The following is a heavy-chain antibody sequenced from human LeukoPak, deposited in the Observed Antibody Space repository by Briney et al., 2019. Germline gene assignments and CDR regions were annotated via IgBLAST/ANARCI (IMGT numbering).Heavy chain of an antibody. CDR2: ISAYNGNT. V-gene: IGHV1-18*04. Sequence: ASVNVSCKASGYTFTSYGISWVRQAPGQGLEWMGWISAYNGNTNYAQKLQGRVTMTTDTSTSTAYMELRSLRSDDTAVYYCARDSIPSYVWGSYTGDYWGQGTLVTVSS. CDR3: ARDSIPSYVWGSYTGDY. CDR1: GYTFTSYG. J-gene: IGHJ4*02. D-gene: IGHD3-16*01.